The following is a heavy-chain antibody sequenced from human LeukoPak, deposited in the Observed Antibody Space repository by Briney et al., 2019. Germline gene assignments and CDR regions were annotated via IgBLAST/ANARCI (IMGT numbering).Heavy chain of an antibody. J-gene: IGHJ4*02. V-gene: IGHV3-9*01. CDR3: AKASSLAVAGSYFDY. CDR1: GFTFDDYA. Sequence: GRSLRLSCAASGFTFDDYAMHWVRQAPGKGLEWVSGISWNSGSIGYADSVKGRFTISRDNAKNSLYLQMNSLRAEDTALYYCAKASSLAVAGSYFDYWGQGTLVTVPS. D-gene: IGHD6-19*01. CDR2: ISWNSGSI.